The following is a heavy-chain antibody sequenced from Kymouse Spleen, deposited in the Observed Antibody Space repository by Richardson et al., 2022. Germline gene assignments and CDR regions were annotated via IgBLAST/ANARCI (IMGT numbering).Heavy chain of an antibody. D-gene: IGHD6-13*01. CDR2: IRSKANSYAT. J-gene: IGHJ4*02. V-gene: IGHV3-73*02. CDR3: TSPGIAAAGTNY. CDR1: GFTFSGSA. Sequence: EVQLVESGGGLVQPGGSLKLSCAASGFTFSGSAMHWVRQASGKGLEWVGRIRSKANSYATAYAASVKGRFTISRDDSKNTAYLQMNSLKTEDTAVYYCTSPGIAAAGTNYWGQGTLVTVSS.